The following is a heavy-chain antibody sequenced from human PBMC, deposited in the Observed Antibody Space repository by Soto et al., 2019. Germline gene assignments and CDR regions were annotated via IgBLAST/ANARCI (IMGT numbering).Heavy chain of an antibody. D-gene: IGHD2-8*01. CDR1: GYTFTSYY. Sequence: ASVKVSCKASGYTFTSYYMHWVRQAPGQGLEWMGIINPSGGSTSYAQKFQGRVTMTRDTSTSTVYMELSSLRSEDTAVYYCARDRPGPMVYAMYYFDYWGQGTLVTVSS. J-gene: IGHJ4*02. CDR3: ARDRPGPMVYAMYYFDY. V-gene: IGHV1-46*01. CDR2: INPSGGST.